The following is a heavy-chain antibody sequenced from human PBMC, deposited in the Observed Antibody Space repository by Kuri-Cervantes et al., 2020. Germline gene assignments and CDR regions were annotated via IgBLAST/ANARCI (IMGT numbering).Heavy chain of an antibody. V-gene: IGHV3-66*02. Sequence: GESLKISCAASGFTVSSNYMSWVRQAPGKGLEWGSVIYSGGSTYYADSVKGRFTISRDNSKNTLYLQMNSLRAKDTAVYYCARDKGFGELSQYGMYVWGQGTTVTVSS. CDR3: ARDKGFGELSQYGMYV. CDR1: GFTVSSNY. CDR2: IYSGGST. D-gene: IGHD3-10*01. J-gene: IGHJ6*02.